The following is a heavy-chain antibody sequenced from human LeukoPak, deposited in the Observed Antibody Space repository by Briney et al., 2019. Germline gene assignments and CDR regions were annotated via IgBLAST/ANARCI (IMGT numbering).Heavy chain of an antibody. J-gene: IGHJ4*02. CDR2: IRSRTGYI. CDR1: GFIFSDYS. CDR3: ARGWSSGYSDY. V-gene: IGHV3-21*01. D-gene: IGHD3-22*01. Sequence: PGGSLRLSCAASGFIFSDYSTNWVRQAPGKGLEWVASIRSRTGYIYYGDSVRGRFTISRDMAKNSLYLEMNSLTVEDTAVYYCARGWSSGYSDYWGQGTLVSLSS.